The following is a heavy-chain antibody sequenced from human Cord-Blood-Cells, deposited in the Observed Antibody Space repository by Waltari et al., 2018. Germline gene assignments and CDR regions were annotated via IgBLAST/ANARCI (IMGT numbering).Heavy chain of an antibody. CDR2: ISSSSYI. D-gene: IGHD3-3*01. V-gene: IGHV3-21*01. CDR3: ARNDDFWSGYDY. CDR1: GSTFSSYS. J-gene: IGHJ4*02. Sequence: EVQLVESGGGLVKPGGSLRLSCAASGSTFSSYSINSVRQAPGKGLEWVSSISSSSYIYYADSVKGRFTISRDNAKNSLYLQMNSLRAEDTAVYYCARNDDFWSGYDYWGQGTLVTVSS.